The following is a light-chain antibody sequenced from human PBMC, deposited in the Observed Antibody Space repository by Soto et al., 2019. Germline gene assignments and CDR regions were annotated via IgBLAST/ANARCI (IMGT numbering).Light chain of an antibody. CDR3: SSDTTSSPYV. Sequence: QSALTQPASVSGSPGQSITISCTGTSSDIGGYDYVSWYQHHPGKAPKFIIYGVTNRPSGVSHRFSGSKSANTASLTISGLPAEDEADYYGSSDTTSSPYVFGTGTKVTVL. V-gene: IGLV2-14*01. CDR1: SSDIGGYDY. J-gene: IGLJ1*01. CDR2: GVT.